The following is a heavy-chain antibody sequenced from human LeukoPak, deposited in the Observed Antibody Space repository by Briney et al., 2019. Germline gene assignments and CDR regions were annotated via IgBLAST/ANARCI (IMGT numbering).Heavy chain of an antibody. V-gene: IGHV1-69*13. CDR3: ARDGARSEYFQH. J-gene: IGHJ1*01. Sequence: SVKVSCKASGGTFSSYAISWVRQAPGQGLEWMGGIIPIFGTANYAQKFQGRVTITADESTSTAYMELSSLRSEDTAVYYCARDGARSEYFQHWGQGTLVTVSS. CDR2: IIPIFGTA. CDR1: GGTFSSYA.